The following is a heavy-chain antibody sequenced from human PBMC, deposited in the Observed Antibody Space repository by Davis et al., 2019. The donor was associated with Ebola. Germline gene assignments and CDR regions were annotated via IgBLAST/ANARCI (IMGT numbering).Heavy chain of an antibody. CDR1: GFTFSSYW. J-gene: IGHJ3*02. CDR2: INSDGSST. CDR3: ARGALDAFVI. V-gene: IGHV3-74*01. Sequence: GESLKISCAASGFTFSSYWMHWVRQAPGKGLVWVSRINSDGSSTSYADSVKGRFTISRDNAKNTLYLQMNSLRAEDTAVYYCARGALDAFVIWGQGTMVTVSS.